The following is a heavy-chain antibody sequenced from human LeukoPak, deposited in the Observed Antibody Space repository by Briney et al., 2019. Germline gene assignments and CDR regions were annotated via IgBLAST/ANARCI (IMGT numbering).Heavy chain of an antibody. V-gene: IGHV1-18*01. CDR3: ARDPSNTSGWYIYFDP. CDR2: ISTYNGDT. Sequence: ASVKVSCKPSGYTFTRYAISWVRQAPGQGLEWMGWISTYNGDTKYAQKFQGRVTMTSDTSTSTAYMELRSLRSDDTAVYYCARDPSNTSGWYIYFDPWGQGTPVTVSS. CDR1: GYTFTRYA. J-gene: IGHJ4*02. D-gene: IGHD6-19*01.